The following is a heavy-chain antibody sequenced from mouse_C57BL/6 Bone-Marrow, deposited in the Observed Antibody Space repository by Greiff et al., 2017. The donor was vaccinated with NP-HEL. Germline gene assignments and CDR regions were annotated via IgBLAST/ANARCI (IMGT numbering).Heavy chain of an antibody. CDR2: INPSSGYT. CDR1: GYTFTSYT. J-gene: IGHJ4*01. D-gene: IGHD2-4*01. V-gene: IGHV1-4*01. Sequence: VQLQESGAELARPGASVKMSCKASGYTFTSYTMHWVKQRPGQGLEWIGYINPSSGYTKYNQKFKDKATLTADKSSSTAYMQLSSLTSEDSAVYYCARGDYDFPMDYWGQGTSVTVSS. CDR3: ARGDYDFPMDY.